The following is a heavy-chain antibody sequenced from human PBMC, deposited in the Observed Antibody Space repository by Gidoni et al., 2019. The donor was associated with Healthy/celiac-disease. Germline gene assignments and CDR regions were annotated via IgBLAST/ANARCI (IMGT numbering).Heavy chain of an antibody. Sequence: EAQLVASGGGLVQPGGSLRLPCAASGITFSCYWMSWVHQAPGKGLGWVANIKQDGSEKYYVDSVKGRFTISRDNAKNSLYRQMNSLRAEDTAVYYCAKSGSSGWYDGSNFDYWGQGTLVTVSS. V-gene: IGHV3-7*01. CDR1: GITFSCYW. CDR2: IKQDGSEK. J-gene: IGHJ4*02. D-gene: IGHD6-19*01. CDR3: AKSGSSGWYDGSNFDY.